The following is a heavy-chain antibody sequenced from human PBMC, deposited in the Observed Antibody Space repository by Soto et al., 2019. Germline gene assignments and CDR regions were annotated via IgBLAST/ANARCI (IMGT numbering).Heavy chain of an antibody. J-gene: IGHJ4*02. CDR3: ARDSQLKAWLVYYFDY. D-gene: IGHD6-19*01. V-gene: IGHV3-30-3*01. Sequence: PGGSLRLSCAASGFTFSSYAMHWVRQAPGKGLEWVAVISYDGSNKYYADSVKGRFTISRDNSKNTLYLQMNSLRAEDTAVYYCARDSQLKAWLVYYFDYWGQGTLVTVS. CDR2: ISYDGSNK. CDR1: GFTFSSYA.